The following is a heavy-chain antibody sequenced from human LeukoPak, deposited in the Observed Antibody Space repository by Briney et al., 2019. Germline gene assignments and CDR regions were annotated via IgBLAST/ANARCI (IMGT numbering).Heavy chain of an antibody. Sequence: GGSLRLSCAASGFTFSGYAMSWVRQAPGKGLEWVSAISGSGGSTYYADSVKGRFTISRDNSKNTLYLQMNSLRAEDTAVYYCAKVSYYDSSGYYPTEYFQHWGQGTLVTVSS. J-gene: IGHJ1*01. CDR3: AKVSYYDSSGYYPTEYFQH. V-gene: IGHV3-23*01. CDR2: ISGSGGST. CDR1: GFTFSGYA. D-gene: IGHD3-22*01.